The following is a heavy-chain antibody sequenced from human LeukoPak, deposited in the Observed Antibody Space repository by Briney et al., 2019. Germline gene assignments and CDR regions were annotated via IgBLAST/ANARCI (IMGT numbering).Heavy chain of an antibody. CDR1: GFTFSDYY. CDR3: ALGTINKDYYFGMDV. J-gene: IGHJ6*02. Sequence: GGSLRLSCAASGFTFSDYYMSWIRQAPGKGLEWLSYISNSGSTVFYADSIMGRFTVSRDNAKRSLYLQIESLRDDDTAVYHCALGTINKDYYFGMDVWGQGTTVTVSS. CDR2: ISNSGSTV. D-gene: IGHD2-8*01. V-gene: IGHV3-11*01.